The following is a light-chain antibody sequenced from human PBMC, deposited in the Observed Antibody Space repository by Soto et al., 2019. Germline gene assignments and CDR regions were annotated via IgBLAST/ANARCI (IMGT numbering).Light chain of an antibody. Sequence: EIVLTQSPGTLSLSPGERVTLSCRASQSVSSSYLAWYQQKPGQAPRLLIYGASSRATGIADRFSGSGSGTDFTLTISRLEPEDFAVYYCQQYDSSPYTFGQGTKLEIK. CDR3: QQYDSSPYT. CDR2: GAS. V-gene: IGKV3-20*01. CDR1: QSVSSSY. J-gene: IGKJ2*01.